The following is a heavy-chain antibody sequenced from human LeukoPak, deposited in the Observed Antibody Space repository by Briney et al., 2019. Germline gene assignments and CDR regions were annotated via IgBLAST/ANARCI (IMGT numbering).Heavy chain of an antibody. CDR3: ARPNTWITEGFDH. CDR2: IYGDGTT. D-gene: IGHD3-16*01. J-gene: IGHJ5*02. Sequence: PSETLSLTCSVSGYSIGTGYYWGWIRQPPGKGLQWIGSIYGDGTTFYNPSLKSRLTISIDTSKNQLSLKVTSMTAADTAVYYCARPNTWITEGFDHWGQGALVTVSS. CDR1: GYSIGTGYY. V-gene: IGHV4-38-2*01.